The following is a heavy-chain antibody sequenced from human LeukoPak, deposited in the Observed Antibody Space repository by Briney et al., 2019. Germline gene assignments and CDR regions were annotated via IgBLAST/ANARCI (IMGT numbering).Heavy chain of an antibody. CDR3: ARGLGGRYSYGRYYFDY. Sequence: ASVKVSCKASGYTVTGYYMHWVRQAPGQGLEWMGWINPNSGGTNYAQKFQGRVTMTRDTSISTAYMELSRLRSDDTAVYYCARGLGGRYSYGRYYFDYWGQGTLVTVSS. D-gene: IGHD5-18*01. J-gene: IGHJ4*02. V-gene: IGHV1-2*02. CDR2: INPNSGGT. CDR1: GYTVTGYY.